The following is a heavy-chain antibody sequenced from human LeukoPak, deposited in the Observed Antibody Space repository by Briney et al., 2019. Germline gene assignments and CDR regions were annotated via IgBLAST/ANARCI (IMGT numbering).Heavy chain of an antibody. Sequence: TGGSLRLSCAASGFTFSSYWMSWVRQAPGKGLEWVANIKQDGSEKYYVDSVKGRFTISRDNAKNSLYLQMNSLRADDTAVYYCARETTVTFPDAFDIWGQGTMVTVSS. CDR1: GFTFSSYW. J-gene: IGHJ3*02. CDR3: ARETTVTFPDAFDI. D-gene: IGHD4-17*01. V-gene: IGHV3-7*03. CDR2: IKQDGSEK.